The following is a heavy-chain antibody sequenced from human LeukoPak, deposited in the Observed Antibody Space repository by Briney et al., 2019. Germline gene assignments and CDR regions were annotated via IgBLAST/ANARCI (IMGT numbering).Heavy chain of an antibody. CDR3: GRGGPYCGGDCYFWWFDP. D-gene: IGHD2-21*01. J-gene: IGHJ5*02. CDR1: GGSFSCYY. V-gene: IGHV4-34*01. CDR2: INHSGST. Sequence: SETLSLTCAVYGGSFSCYYWSWIRQPPGKGLEWIGEINHSGSTNYNHSLKSRVTISVDTSKNQFSLKLSPVTAAATAVYYCGRGGPYCGGDCYFWWFDPWGQGTLVTVSS.